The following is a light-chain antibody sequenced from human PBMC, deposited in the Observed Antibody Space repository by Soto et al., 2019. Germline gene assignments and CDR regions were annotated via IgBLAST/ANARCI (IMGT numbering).Light chain of an antibody. Sequence: SYELTQPPSVSVAPGQTARFTCGGENIGSKSVHWYQQKPGQAPVLVVYDDTGRPSGIPERFSGSNSGNTATLTISRVEAGYEAVYYCQVWDSSSEVIFGGGTQLTVL. V-gene: IGLV3-21*02. J-gene: IGLJ2*01. CDR2: DDT. CDR3: QVWDSSSEVI. CDR1: NIGSKS.